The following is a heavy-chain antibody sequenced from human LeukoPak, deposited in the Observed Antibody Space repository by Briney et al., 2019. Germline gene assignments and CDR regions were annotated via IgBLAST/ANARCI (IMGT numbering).Heavy chain of an antibody. CDR2: INPSGGST. D-gene: IGHD3-9*01. J-gene: IGHJ5*02. Sequence: ASVKVSCKASGYTFTSYYMHWVRQAPGQGLEWMGIINPSGGSTSYAQKFQGRVTMTRDTSTGTVYMELRSLRSDDTAVYYCARRGYDILTGYHNWFDPWGQGTLVTVSS. V-gene: IGHV1-46*01. CDR1: GYTFTSYY. CDR3: ARRGYDILTGYHNWFDP.